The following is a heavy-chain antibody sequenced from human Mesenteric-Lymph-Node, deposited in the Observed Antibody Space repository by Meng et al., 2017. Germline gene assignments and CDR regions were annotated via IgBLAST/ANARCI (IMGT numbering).Heavy chain of an antibody. CDR3: ASGSGSGSYYQVDY. D-gene: IGHD3-10*01. V-gene: IGHV4-31*03. J-gene: IGHJ4*02. CDR2: IYYSGST. CDR1: GGSISSGGYY. Sequence: LRLSCTVSGGSISSGGYYWSWTRQHPGKGLEWMGYIYYSGSTYYNPSLKSRVTISVDTSKNQFSLKLSSVTAADTAVYYCASGSGSGSYYQVDYWGQGTLVTVSS.